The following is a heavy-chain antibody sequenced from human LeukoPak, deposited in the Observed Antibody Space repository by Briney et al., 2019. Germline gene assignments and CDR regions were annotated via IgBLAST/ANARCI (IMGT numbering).Heavy chain of an antibody. CDR2: IIPILGIA. D-gene: IGHD3-9*01. Sequence: SVKVSCKASGGTFSSYAISWVRQAPGQGLEWMGRIIPILGIANYAQKFQGRVTITADKSTSTAYMELSSLRSEDTAVYYCARDYHPLTGSGAFDIWGQGTMVTVSS. CDR1: GGTFSSYA. V-gene: IGHV1-69*04. J-gene: IGHJ3*02. CDR3: ARDYHPLTGSGAFDI.